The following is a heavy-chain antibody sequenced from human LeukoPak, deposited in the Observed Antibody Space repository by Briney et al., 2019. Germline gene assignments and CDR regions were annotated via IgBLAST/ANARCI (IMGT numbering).Heavy chain of an antibody. D-gene: IGHD5-12*01. CDR1: GFTFSTYR. J-gene: IGHJ4*02. Sequence: GGSLRLSCAAPGFTFSTYRMHWVRQAPGKGVEWVAFIWNDVSNKYYADSVKGRFTISRDNSKNTLYLQMNSLRAEDTAVYYCARNSYYEYYFDYWGQGTLVTVSS. CDR2: IWNDVSNK. CDR3: ARNSYYEYYFDY. V-gene: IGHV3-33*01.